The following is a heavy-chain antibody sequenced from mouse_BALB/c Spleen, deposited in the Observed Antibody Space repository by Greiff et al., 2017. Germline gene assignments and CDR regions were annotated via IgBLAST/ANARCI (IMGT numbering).Heavy chain of an antibody. Sequence: QVQLKQSGPGLVAPSQSLSITCTVSGFSLTGYGVNWVRQPPGKGLEWLGMIWGDGSTDYNSALKSRLSISKDNSKSQVFLKMNSLQTDDTARYYCARDKNGNYVRYAMDYWGQGTSVTVSS. CDR1: GFSLTGYG. CDR3: ARDKNGNYVRYAMDY. J-gene: IGHJ4*01. V-gene: IGHV2-6-7*01. CDR2: IWGDGST. D-gene: IGHD2-1*01.